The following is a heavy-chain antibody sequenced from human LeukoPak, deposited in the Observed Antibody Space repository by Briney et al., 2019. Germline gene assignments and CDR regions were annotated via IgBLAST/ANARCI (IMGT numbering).Heavy chain of an antibody. J-gene: IGHJ6*03. D-gene: IGHD2-2*02. CDR3: ATGPSVCSSTTCYNYMDV. CDR2: MNPKSGDT. Sequence: ASVKVSCKASGYTFTSYDMNWVRQAAGQGLEWMGWMNPKSGDTGYAQKFQGRVTITRNTSITTAYMELSSLRSADTAVYYCATGPSVCSSTTCYNYMDVWGKGTTVTVSS. CDR1: GYTFTSYD. V-gene: IGHV1-8*01.